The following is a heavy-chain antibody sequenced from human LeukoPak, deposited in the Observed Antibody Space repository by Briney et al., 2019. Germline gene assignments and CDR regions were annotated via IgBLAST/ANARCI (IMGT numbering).Heavy chain of an antibody. CDR2: INLGGST. Sequence: PSETLSLTCAVYGGSFSGYYWSWIRQPPGKGLEWIGEINLGGSTNYNPSLKSRVTISIDTSKNQFSLKLSSVTAADTAVYYCARHGPGASLSDYYRIQNWFDPWXXXTLVTVSS. V-gene: IGHV4-34*01. CDR1: GGSFSGYY. CDR3: ARHGPGASLSDYYRIQNWFDP. D-gene: IGHD5/OR15-5a*01. J-gene: IGHJ5*02.